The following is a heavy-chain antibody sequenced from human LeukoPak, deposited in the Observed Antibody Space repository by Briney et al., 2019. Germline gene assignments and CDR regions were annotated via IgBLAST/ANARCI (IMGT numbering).Heavy chain of an antibody. D-gene: IGHD1-26*01. CDR3: ARTNSGNYFDY. V-gene: IGHV3-53*01. CDR1: GFTFRSYW. J-gene: IGHJ4*02. Sequence: PGGSLRLSCTASGFTFRSYWMSWVRQAPGKGLEWVSVIYSGGNTYYADSVKGRFTISRDNSKNTLYLQMNSLRAEDTAVYFCARTNSGNYFDYWGQGTLVTVSS. CDR2: IYSGGNT.